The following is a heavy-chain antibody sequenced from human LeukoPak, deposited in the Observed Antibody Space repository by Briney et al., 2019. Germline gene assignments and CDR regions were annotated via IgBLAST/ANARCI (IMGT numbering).Heavy chain of an antibody. Sequence: SETLSLTCTVSGVSISSGDYYWSWLRQPPGKGLEWIGYIYYSGSTYYNPSLKSRVTISVDTSKNQFSLKLSSVTAADTAVYYCARGVVYAESWDYWGQGTLVTVSS. CDR1: GVSISSGDYY. D-gene: IGHD2-8*02. V-gene: IGHV4-30-4*08. CDR2: IYYSGST. CDR3: ARGVVYAESWDY. J-gene: IGHJ4*02.